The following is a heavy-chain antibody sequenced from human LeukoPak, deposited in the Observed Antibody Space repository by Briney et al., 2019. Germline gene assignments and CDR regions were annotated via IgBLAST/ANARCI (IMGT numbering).Heavy chain of an antibody. CDR1: GYTFTGYY. Sequence: ASVKVSCKASGYTFTGYYMHWVRQAPGQGLEWMGWINPNSGGTNYAQKFQGRVTMTRDTSISTAYMELSRLRSDDTAVYYCARSGMNKRSGWYDGYFQHWGQGTLVTVSS. D-gene: IGHD6-19*01. CDR3: ARSGMNKRSGWYDGYFQH. CDR2: INPNSGGT. V-gene: IGHV1-2*02. J-gene: IGHJ1*01.